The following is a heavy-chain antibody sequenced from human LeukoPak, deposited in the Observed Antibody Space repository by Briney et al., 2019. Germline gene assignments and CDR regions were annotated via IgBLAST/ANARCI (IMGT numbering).Heavy chain of an antibody. J-gene: IGHJ4*02. CDR3: AKEPLSHEDSNYIDH. D-gene: IGHD4-11*01. CDR2: IRGSGGST. V-gene: IGHV3-23*01. Sequence: GGSLRLSCAASGFTFSSYAMSWVRQALGKGLEWVSTIRGSGGSTYYADSVKGRLTISRDNSKNTLYLQMNSLRAEDTAVYYCAKEPLSHEDSNYIDHWGQGTLVTVSS. CDR1: GFTFSSYA.